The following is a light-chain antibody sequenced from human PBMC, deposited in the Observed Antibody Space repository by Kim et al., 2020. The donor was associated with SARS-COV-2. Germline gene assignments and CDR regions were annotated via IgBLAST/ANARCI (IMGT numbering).Light chain of an antibody. CDR3: CSYIGGPV. CDR2: GVN. V-gene: IGLV2-11*01. CDR1: SSDVGGYDY. J-gene: IGLJ3*02. Sequence: SPGQSVTISCTGTSSDVGGYDYVSWYQHHPGKAPKLMIYGVNKRPSGVPDRFSGSKSGNTASLAISGLQPGDEADYYCCSYIGGPVFGGGTKLTVL.